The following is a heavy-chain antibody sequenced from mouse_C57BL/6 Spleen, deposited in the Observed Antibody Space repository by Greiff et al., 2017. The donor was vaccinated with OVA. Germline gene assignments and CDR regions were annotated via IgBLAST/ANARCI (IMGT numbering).Heavy chain of an antibody. V-gene: IGHV1-61*01. CDR1: GYTFTSYW. J-gene: IGHJ4*01. Sequence: VQLQQPGAELVRPGSSVKLSCKASGYTFTSYWMDWVKQRPGQGLEWIGNIYPSDSETHYNQKFKDKATLTVDKSSSTAYMQLSSLTSEDSAVYYCAREDSHYYAMDYWGQGTSVTVSS. CDR3: AREDSHYYAMDY. CDR2: IYPSDSET.